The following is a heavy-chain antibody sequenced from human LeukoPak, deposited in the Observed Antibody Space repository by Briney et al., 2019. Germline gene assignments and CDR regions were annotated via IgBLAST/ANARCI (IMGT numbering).Heavy chain of an antibody. CDR3: ARHPAHE. Sequence: SETLSLTCSVSGASVGSHQYYWSWIRQAPGKGLEYFGYIYYSGATFYSPALKSRLTISIDTSKNQFSLNLYSVTPEDTAVYYCARHPAHEWGQGTLVTVSS. CDR2: IYYSGAT. J-gene: IGHJ4*02. CDR1: GASVGSHQYY. D-gene: IGHD2-2*01. V-gene: IGHV4-30-4*01.